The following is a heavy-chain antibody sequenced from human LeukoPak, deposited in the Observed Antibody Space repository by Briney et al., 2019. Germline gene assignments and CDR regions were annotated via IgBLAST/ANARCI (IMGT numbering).Heavy chain of an antibody. D-gene: IGHD3-3*01. CDR1: GYAFTGYY. J-gene: IGHJ4*02. V-gene: IGHV1-2*06. CDR3: ARENTIFGVDY. CDR2: INSNSGGT. Sequence: ASVKVSCKASGYAFTGYYMHWVRQAPGQGLEWMGRINSNSGGTNYAQKSQGRVTMTRDTSISTAYMELSSLISDDTAVYYCARENTIFGVDYWGQGTLVTVSS.